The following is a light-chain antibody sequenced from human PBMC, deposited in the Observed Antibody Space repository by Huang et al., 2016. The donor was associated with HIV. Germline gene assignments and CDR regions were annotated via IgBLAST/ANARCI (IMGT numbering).Light chain of an antibody. CDR2: GAS. J-gene: IGKJ2*03. CDR1: QSISSN. CDR3: QKYNNWPRS. Sequence: EIVMTQSPATLSVSPGERVTLSCRASQSISSNLAWYQQKPGQAPRPLIYGASTRVTGIPARFSGSGSGTEFTLTISSLQSEDFAVYYCQKYNNWPRSFGPGTKLEIK. V-gene: IGKV3-15*01.